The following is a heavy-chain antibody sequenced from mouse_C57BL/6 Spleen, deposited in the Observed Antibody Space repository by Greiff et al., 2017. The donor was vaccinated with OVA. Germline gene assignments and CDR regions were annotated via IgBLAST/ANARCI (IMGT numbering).Heavy chain of an antibody. CDR3: ARSSPPYAMDY. D-gene: IGHD6-1*01. CDR2: IDPSDSYT. Sequence: QVQLKQPGAELVMPGASVKLSCKASGYTFTSYWMHWVKQRPGQGLEWIGEIDPSDSYTNYNQKFKGKSTLTVDKSSSTAYMQLSSLTSEDSAVYYCARSSPPYAMDYWGQGTSVTVSS. V-gene: IGHV1-69*01. CDR1: GYTFTSYW. J-gene: IGHJ4*01.